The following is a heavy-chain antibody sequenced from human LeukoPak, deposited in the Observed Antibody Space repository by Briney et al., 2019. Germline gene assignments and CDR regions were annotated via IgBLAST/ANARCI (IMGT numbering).Heavy chain of an antibody. CDR3: ARDVDYDSSGYPYYFDY. CDR1: GYTFTSYG. J-gene: IGHJ4*02. Sequence: ASVKVSCKASGYTFTSYGISWVRQAPGQGLEWMGWISAYNGNTNYAQKLQGRVTMTTETSTSTAYMELRSLRSDDTAVYYCARDVDYDSSGYPYYFDYWGQGTLVTVSS. CDR2: ISAYNGNT. V-gene: IGHV1-18*01. D-gene: IGHD3-22*01.